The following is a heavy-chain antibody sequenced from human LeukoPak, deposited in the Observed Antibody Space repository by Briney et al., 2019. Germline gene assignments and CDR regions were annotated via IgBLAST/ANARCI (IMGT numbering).Heavy chain of an antibody. V-gene: IGHV4-59*01. D-gene: IGHD6-19*01. CDR1: GASITSYY. CDR2: IYHTGNI. CDR3: ARDAMAVAGNWYFDL. Sequence: SETLSLTCAVSGASITSYYWTWIRQPPGKGLEWIGYIYHTGNIKYNPSLNSRVTISIDTSKNQFSLKLSSVTAADTAVYYCARDAMAVAGNWYFDLWGRGTLVTVSS. J-gene: IGHJ2*01.